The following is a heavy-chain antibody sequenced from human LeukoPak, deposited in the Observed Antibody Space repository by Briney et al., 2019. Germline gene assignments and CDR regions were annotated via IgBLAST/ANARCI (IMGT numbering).Heavy chain of an antibody. V-gene: IGHV3-53*01. D-gene: IGHD5-18*01. CDR1: GFTVSSNC. Sequence: GGSLRLSCAASGFTVSSNCMTWVRQAPGMGLEWVSVLCSGGSTYYADSVKGRFTISTDNSKNTLCLQMNSLRAEDTAVYYCARKVGYGYALDYWGQGTLVTVSS. CDR2: LCSGGST. CDR3: ARKVGYGYALDY. J-gene: IGHJ4*02.